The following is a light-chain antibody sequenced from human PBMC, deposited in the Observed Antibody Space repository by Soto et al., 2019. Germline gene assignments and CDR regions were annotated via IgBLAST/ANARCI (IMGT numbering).Light chain of an antibody. CDR2: DAS. J-gene: IGKJ3*01. V-gene: IGKV3-15*01. Sequence: EIVMTQSPVTLSVSPGERATLSCRASQSVTSKLAWYQQKPGQAPRLLIYDASARATGVPARFSGSGSGTEFTLTISILQSEDFAVYYCQQYDNWPPFTFGPGTKVDIK. CDR1: QSVTSK. CDR3: QQYDNWPPFT.